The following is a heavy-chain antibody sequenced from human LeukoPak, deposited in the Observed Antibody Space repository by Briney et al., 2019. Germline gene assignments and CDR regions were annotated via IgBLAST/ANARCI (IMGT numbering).Heavy chain of an antibody. CDR1: GGSISSSSYY. CDR3: ARQSYDSFDY. CDR2: IYYSGST. D-gene: IGHD3-3*01. J-gene: IGHJ4*02. V-gene: IGHV4-39*01. Sequence: SETLSLTCTVSGGSISSSSYYWGWIRQPPGKGLEWIGSIYYSGSTYYNPSLKSRVTISVDTSKNQFSLKLSSVTAADTAVYYCARQSYDSFDYWGQGTPITVSS.